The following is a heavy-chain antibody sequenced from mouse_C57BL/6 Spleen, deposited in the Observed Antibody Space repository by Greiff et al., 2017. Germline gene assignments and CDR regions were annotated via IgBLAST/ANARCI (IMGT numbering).Heavy chain of an antibody. J-gene: IGHJ4*01. Sequence: EVQLQESGGGLVQPKGSLKLSCAASGFSFNTYAMNWVRQAPGKGLEWVARIRSKSNNYATYYADSVKDRFTISRDDSESMLYLQMNNLKTEDTAMYYCVRRGDYDGGTYAMDYWGQGTSVTVSS. CDR2: IRSKSNNYAT. CDR1: GFSFNTYA. D-gene: IGHD2-4*01. CDR3: VRRGDYDGGTYAMDY. V-gene: IGHV10-1*01.